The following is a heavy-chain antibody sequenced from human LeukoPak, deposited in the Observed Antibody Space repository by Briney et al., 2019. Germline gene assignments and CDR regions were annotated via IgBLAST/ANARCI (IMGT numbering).Heavy chain of an antibody. J-gene: IGHJ5*02. CDR1: GYTFISYG. CDR2: ISANNGNT. Sequence: ASVKVSCKVSGYTFISYGINWVRQAPGQGLEWMGWISANNGNTNYAQKFQGRVTMTTDTPTSTVYMELRSLRSDDTAVYYCARDPGGPHGSPWDNWFDPWGQGTLVTVS. V-gene: IGHV1-18*01. CDR3: ARDPGGPHGSPWDNWFDP. D-gene: IGHD5-24*01.